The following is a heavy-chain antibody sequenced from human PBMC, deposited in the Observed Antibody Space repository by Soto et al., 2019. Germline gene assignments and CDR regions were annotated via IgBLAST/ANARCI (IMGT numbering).Heavy chain of an antibody. CDR3: ASGLYRDYGHDY. J-gene: IGHJ4*02. CDR2: IYSDGVTT. V-gene: IGHV3-74*01. D-gene: IGHD3-10*01. Sequence: EVQLVESGGGLVQPGGSLRLSCAASGFTFSSYWMHWVRQAPGKGLVWVSRIYSDGVTTNYADSVKGRFTISRDNAKNTLYLQMNSLRAEDTAVYFCASGLYRDYGHDYWGQGTLVTVSS. CDR1: GFTFSSYW.